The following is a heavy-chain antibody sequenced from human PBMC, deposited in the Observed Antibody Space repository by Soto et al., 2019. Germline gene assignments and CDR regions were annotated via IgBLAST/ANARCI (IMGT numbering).Heavy chain of an antibody. CDR3: ARERLRHSFDP. Sequence: GGSLRLSCAASGFTFSNYAMHWVRQPPGQGLEWVAVVWSDGNNKYYADSVKGRFTISRDNSKNTLYLQMNSLRVEDTAVYYCARERLRHSFDPWGQGTPVTVS. V-gene: IGHV3-33*01. CDR2: VWSDGNNK. CDR1: GFTFSNYA. J-gene: IGHJ5*02. D-gene: IGHD3-9*01.